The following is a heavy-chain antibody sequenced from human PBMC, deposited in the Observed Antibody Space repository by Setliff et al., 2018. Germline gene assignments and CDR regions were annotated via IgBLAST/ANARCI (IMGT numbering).Heavy chain of an antibody. CDR2: ISWNSGSI. D-gene: IGHD3-16*01. CDR3: ANPTGG. CDR1: GFTFDDYA. Sequence: PGGSLRLSCAASGFTFDDYAMHWVRQAPGKGLEWVSGISWNSGSIGYADSVKGRFTISRDNAKNSLYLQMNSLRAEDTAVYYCANPTGGWGQGTLVTVS. V-gene: IGHV3-9*01. J-gene: IGHJ4*02.